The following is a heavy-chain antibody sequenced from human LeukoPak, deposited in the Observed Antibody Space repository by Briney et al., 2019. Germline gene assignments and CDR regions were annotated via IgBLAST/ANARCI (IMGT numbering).Heavy chain of an antibody. CDR3: ARDPRIDYSSSWYYFDS. CDR1: GYTFTAYS. D-gene: IGHD6-13*01. J-gene: IGHJ4*02. Sequence: VASVKVSCKASGYTFTAYSMHWVRQAPGQGLEWMGWINPNSGGTNYAQKFQGRVTMTRATSISTAYVELTRLRSDDTAVYYCARDPRIDYSSSWYYFDSWGQGTLVTVSS. CDR2: INPNSGGT. V-gene: IGHV1-2*02.